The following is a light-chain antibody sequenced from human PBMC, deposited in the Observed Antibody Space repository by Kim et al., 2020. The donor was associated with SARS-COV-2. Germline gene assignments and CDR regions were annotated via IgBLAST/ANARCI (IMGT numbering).Light chain of an antibody. CDR2: AAS. Sequence: PGERATLSCRASQSVSTNYLAWYQHKPGQAPRLLIYAASRRATGIPDRFSGSGSGTDFTLTMSRLEPEDVALYYCQQYSGSATFGQGTKLEI. V-gene: IGKV3-20*01. CDR1: QSVSTNY. CDR3: QQYSGSAT. J-gene: IGKJ1*01.